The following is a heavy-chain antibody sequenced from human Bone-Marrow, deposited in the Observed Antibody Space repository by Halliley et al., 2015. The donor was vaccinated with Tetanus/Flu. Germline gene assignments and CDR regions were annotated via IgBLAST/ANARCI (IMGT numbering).Heavy chain of an antibody. V-gene: IGHV3-53*01. J-gene: IGHJ5*02. CDR2: RYSGGQT. CDR3: AIGFSSSWDNWFGP. Sequence: WVAIRYSGGQTYDTDSVKGRFTISRDNSKNTLYLQMNSLRAEGTAVYYCAIGFSSSWDNWFGPWGQGTQVTVSS. D-gene: IGHD6-13*01.